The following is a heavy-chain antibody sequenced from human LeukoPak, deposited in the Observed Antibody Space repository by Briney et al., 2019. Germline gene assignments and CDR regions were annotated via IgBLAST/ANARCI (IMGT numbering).Heavy chain of an antibody. CDR2: ISSSGSTI. CDR3: AKSEQWLPRGDAFDI. Sequence: GGSLRLSCTASGFTFGPYTMNWVRQAPGKGLEWVSYISSSGSTIDYADSVKGRVTISRDNAKNSLYLQMNSLRAEDTAVYYCAKSEQWLPRGDAFDIWGQGTMVTVSS. J-gene: IGHJ3*02. CDR1: GFTFGPYT. D-gene: IGHD6-19*01. V-gene: IGHV3-48*04.